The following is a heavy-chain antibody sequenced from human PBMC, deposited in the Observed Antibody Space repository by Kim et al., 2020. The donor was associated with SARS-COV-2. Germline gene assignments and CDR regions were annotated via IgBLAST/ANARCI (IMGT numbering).Heavy chain of an antibody. CDR1: GGSISSGGYY. V-gene: IGHV4-31*03. CDR3: ARYSSGRAFDY. J-gene: IGHJ4*02. CDR2: ISYSGGA. Sequence: SETLSLTCTVSGGSISSGGYYWSWIRQHPGKGLEWIAYISYSGGAYYNPSLKSRVTMSVDTSKNQFSLKLSSATAADTAVYFCARYSSGRAFDYWGQGTLVIVSS. D-gene: IGHD5-18*01.